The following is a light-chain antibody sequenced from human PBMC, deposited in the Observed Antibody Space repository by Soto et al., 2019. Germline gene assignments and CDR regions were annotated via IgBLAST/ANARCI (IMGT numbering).Light chain of an antibody. CDR3: QPDNSFPLS. Sequence: DIQMTQSPSSVSASVGDRVSITCRARQGISTWLSWYQQNPGRAPKLLIYTGSSLQSVVPSRFSGTGSVTDFTLANNGLQTDDVAPEYGQPDNSFPLSFGGGTKVEIK. J-gene: IGKJ4*01. V-gene: IGKV1-12*01. CDR2: TGS. CDR1: QGISTW.